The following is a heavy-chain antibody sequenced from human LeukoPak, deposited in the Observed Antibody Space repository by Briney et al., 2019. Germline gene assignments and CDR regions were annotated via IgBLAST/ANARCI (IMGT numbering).Heavy chain of an antibody. CDR3: AGDIAAVNIPGSRLDP. D-gene: IGHD6-13*01. J-gene: IGHJ5*02. V-gene: IGHV4-59*08. Sequence: SETLSLTCTVSGGSISSDFWSWMRQPPGKGLEWSGYISYSGITNYNPSLKSRVTISVDTSKNQFSLRLRSVTAADTAVYFCAGDIAAVNIPGSRLDPWGQGTLVTVSS. CDR2: ISYSGIT. CDR1: GGSISSDF.